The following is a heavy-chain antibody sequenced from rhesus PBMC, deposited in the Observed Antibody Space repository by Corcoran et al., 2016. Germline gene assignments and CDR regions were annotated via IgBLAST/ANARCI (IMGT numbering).Heavy chain of an antibody. CDR2: INGNSGST. CDR1: GGSFRSYW. CDR3: ASRPQRVQLPDY. D-gene: IGHD5-24*01. J-gene: IGHJ4*01. Sequence: QVQLQESGPGLVKPSETLSLTCAVSGGSFRSYWWSWLSQPPGKGLEWIGEINGNSGSTNYTPSLKSRVTISKDASKNQFSLKLSSVTAADTAVYYCASRPQRVQLPDYWGQGVLVTVSS. V-gene: IGHV4-80*01.